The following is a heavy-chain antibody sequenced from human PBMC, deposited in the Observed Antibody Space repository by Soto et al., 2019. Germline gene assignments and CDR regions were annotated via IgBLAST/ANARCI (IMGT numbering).Heavy chain of an antibody. Sequence: PGGSLRLSCVGSGFTFSYYEMNWVRQAPGKWLERVAFISHTDRLTHYPDSVKGRFTISRDNAQNSLYLEMTSLRVEDTGVYYCARDTGRASADLWGQGTLVTVSS. CDR3: ARDTGRASADL. CDR2: ISHTDRLT. J-gene: IGHJ5*02. V-gene: IGHV3-48*03. D-gene: IGHD6-13*01. CDR1: GFTFSYYE.